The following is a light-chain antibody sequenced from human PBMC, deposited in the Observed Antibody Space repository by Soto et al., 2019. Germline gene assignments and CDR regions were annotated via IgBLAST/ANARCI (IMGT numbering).Light chain of an antibody. CDR1: QDISTY. CDR3: QKYDNAPLT. J-gene: IGKJ4*01. Sequence: DIQMTQAPSSLSASVGDRVTITCRARQDISTYLAWYQQKPGKVPKLLISAAYTLQSGVPPRFSGSGSGTDFTLTISSPQPEDVATYYCQKYDNAPLTFGGGTKVEIK. CDR2: AAY. V-gene: IGKV1-27*01.